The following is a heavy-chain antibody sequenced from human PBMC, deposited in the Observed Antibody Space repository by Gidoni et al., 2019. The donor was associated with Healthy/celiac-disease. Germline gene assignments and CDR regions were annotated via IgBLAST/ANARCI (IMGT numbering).Heavy chain of an antibody. Sequence: QLQLQESGPGPVKPSETLSLTCTVSGGSISSSSYYWGWIRQPPGKGLEWIGSIYYSVSTYYNPSLKSRVTISVDTSKNQFSLKLSSVTAADTAVYYCASQFRSARSGRPLDYWGQGTLVTVSS. D-gene: IGHD2-15*01. CDR2: IYYSVST. CDR1: GGSISSSSYY. CDR3: ASQFRSARSGRPLDY. J-gene: IGHJ4*02. V-gene: IGHV4-39*01.